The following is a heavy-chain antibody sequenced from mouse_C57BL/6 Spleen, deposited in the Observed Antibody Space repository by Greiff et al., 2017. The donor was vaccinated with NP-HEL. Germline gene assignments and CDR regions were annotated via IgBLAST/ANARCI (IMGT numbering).Heavy chain of an antibody. V-gene: IGHV1-81*01. CDR2: IYPRSGNT. Sequence: SGAELARPGASVKLSCKASGYTFTSYGISWVKQRTGQGLEWIGEIYPRSGNTYYNEKFKGKATLTADKSSSTAYMELRSLTSEDSAVYFCASSGYSFAYWGQGTLVTVSA. CDR3: ASSGYSFAY. D-gene: IGHD2-3*01. CDR1: GYTFTSYG. J-gene: IGHJ3*01.